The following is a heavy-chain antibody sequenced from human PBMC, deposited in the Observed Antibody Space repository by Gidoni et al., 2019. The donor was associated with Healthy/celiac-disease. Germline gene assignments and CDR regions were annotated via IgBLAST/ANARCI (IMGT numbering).Heavy chain of an antibody. CDR2: ISSSSSYI. Sequence: EVQLVESGGGLVKPGGSLRLSCAASGFTFSSYSMNWVRQAPGKGLEWVSSISSSSSYIYYADSVKGRFTISRDNAKNSLYLQMNSLRAEDTAVYYCARSLIAVAQPGGEIDYWGQGTLVTVSS. D-gene: IGHD6-19*01. CDR3: ARSLIAVAQPGGEIDY. J-gene: IGHJ4*02. V-gene: IGHV3-21*01. CDR1: GFTFSSYS.